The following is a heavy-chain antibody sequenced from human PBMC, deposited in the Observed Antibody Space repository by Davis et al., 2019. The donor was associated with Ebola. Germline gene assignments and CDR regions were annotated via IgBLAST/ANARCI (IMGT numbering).Heavy chain of an antibody. Sequence: GGSLRLSCAASGFTFSSYEMNWVRQAPGKGLEWVSYISSSGSTIYYADSVKGRFTISRDNAKNSLYLQMNSLRVEDTAMYYCATRAYPGFWGQGTLVTVSS. V-gene: IGHV3-48*03. D-gene: IGHD2-2*02. CDR3: ATRAYPGF. CDR2: ISSSGSTI. J-gene: IGHJ4*02. CDR1: GFTFSSYE.